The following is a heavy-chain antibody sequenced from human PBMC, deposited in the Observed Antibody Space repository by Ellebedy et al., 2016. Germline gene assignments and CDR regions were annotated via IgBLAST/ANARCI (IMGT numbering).Heavy chain of an antibody. CDR3: STAVDTSMISILWANYYVYYAMDV. V-gene: IGHV3-15*01. Sequence: GGSLRLSXATSGFTFSKAYMNWVRQAPGMGLEWIGRIKSNSDGGTAEYAASVKGRFTISRVDSENTLFLQINTLKSEDTAVYYCSTAVDTSMISILWANYYVYYAMDVWGQGTTVTVSS. D-gene: IGHD5-18*01. J-gene: IGHJ6*02. CDR2: IKSNSDGGTA. CDR1: GFTFSKAY.